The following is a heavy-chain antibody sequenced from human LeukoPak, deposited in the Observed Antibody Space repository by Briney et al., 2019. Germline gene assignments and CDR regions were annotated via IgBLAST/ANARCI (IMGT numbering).Heavy chain of an antibody. V-gene: IGHV4-61*01. D-gene: IGHD3-10*01. CDR1: GGSVSSGSYY. Sequence: PSETLSLTCTVSGGSVSSGSYYWGWIRQPPGKGLEWIGYIYYSGSTNYNPSLKSRVTISVDTSKNQFSLKLSSVTAADTAVYYCGRVSFHYHSGNYGWYFDSWGQGTLVTVSS. CDR2: IYYSGST. CDR3: GRVSFHYHSGNYGWYFDS. J-gene: IGHJ4*02.